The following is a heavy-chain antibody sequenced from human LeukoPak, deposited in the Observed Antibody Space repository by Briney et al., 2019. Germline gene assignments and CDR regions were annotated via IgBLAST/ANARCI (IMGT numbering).Heavy chain of an antibody. CDR3: AREAAAAGTFDY. CDR1: GGSFSGYS. J-gene: IGHJ4*02. Sequence: RSGTLSLTGAAHGGSFSGYSWRGIRRPPGKGREWIGEINHSGSTNNHPSIKSRVPISVDTSNNQFSLKLSSVTAADTAVSYCAREAAAAGTFDYWGQGTLVTVSS. V-gene: IGHV4-34*01. D-gene: IGHD6-13*01. CDR2: INHSGST.